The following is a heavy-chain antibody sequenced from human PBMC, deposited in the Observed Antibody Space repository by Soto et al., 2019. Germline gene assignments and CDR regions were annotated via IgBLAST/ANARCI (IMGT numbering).Heavy chain of an antibody. V-gene: IGHV1-69*13. CDR3: ARSTMVRGVMFYGMDV. CDR2: IIPIFGTA. D-gene: IGHD3-10*01. J-gene: IGHJ6*02. Sequence: SVNVSCKASGGTFSSYAISWVRQAPGQGLEWMGGIIPIFGTANYAQKFQGRVTITADESTSTAYMELSSLRSEDTAVYYCARSTMVRGVMFYGMDVWGQGTTVTVSS. CDR1: GGTFSSYA.